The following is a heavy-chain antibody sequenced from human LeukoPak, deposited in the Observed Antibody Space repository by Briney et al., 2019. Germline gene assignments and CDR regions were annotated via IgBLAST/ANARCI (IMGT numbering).Heavy chain of an antibody. V-gene: IGHV4-61*02. J-gene: IGHJ6*03. CDR3: ARGIRFLESKYYYMDV. CDR1: GDSISSGSYY. Sequence: SETLSLTCTVSGDSISSGSYYWSWIRQPAGKGLEWIGRYHSSGSTSYNPSLKSRVAILVDASKNQFSLKVSSVTAADTAVYYCARGIRFLESKYYYMDVWGKGTTVTVSS. D-gene: IGHD3-3*01. CDR2: YHSSGST.